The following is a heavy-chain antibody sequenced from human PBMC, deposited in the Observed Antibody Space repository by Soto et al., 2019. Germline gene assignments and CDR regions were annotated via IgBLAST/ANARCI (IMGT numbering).Heavy chain of an antibody. J-gene: IGHJ4*02. CDR1: GFTFSTYG. CDR3: AKEYGSTWIDH. D-gene: IGHD6-13*01. Sequence: PGGSLRLSCAASGFTFSTYGMNWVRQAPGKGLEWVAAMSYDGTKQYYVDSVKGRFTISRDNSRNTLFLQLNSLRDEDTAVYYCAKEYGSTWIDHWGQGTPVTVSS. CDR2: MSYDGTKQ. V-gene: IGHV3-30*18.